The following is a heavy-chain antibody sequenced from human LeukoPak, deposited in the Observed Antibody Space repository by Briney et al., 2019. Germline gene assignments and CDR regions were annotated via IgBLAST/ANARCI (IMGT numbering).Heavy chain of an antibody. CDR2: ISGSGGST. V-gene: IGHV3-23*01. D-gene: IGHD3-10*01. J-gene: IGHJ4*02. Sequence: GGSLRLSCAASGFTFSSYAMSWVRQAPGKGLEWVSAISGSGGSTYYADSVKGRFTISRDNSKNTLYLQMNSLRAEDTAVYYCAKVHRAYDYDSGSYYDSGFDYWGQGTLVTVSS. CDR3: AKVHRAYDYDSGSYYDSGFDY. CDR1: GFTFSSYA.